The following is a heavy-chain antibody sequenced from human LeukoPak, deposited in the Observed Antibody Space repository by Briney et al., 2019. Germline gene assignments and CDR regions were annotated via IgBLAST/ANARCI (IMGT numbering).Heavy chain of an antibody. Sequence: GGSLRLSCAASGFTFSRYAMHWVRQAPGKGLEWVAVISYDGSNKYYADSVKGRFTISRDNSKNTLYLQMNSLRAEDTAVYYCAKGFQELLQTLPFDYWGLGTLVTVSS. J-gene: IGHJ4*02. CDR3: AKGFQELLQTLPFDY. D-gene: IGHD2-15*01. V-gene: IGHV3-30-3*01. CDR1: GFTFSRYA. CDR2: ISYDGSNK.